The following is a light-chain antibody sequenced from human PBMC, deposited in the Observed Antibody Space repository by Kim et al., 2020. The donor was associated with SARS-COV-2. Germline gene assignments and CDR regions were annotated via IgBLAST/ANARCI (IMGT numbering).Light chain of an antibody. CDR3: QSHDASYQV. V-gene: IGLV6-57*01. Sequence: GKTVTISCTRSSGSMASNYVQWYQQRPGSSPTTLIYEDNQRPSGVPDRFSGSIDSSSNSASLTISGLKIEDEADYYCQSHDASYQVFGGGTQLTVL. J-gene: IGLJ3*02. CDR2: EDN. CDR1: SGSMASNY.